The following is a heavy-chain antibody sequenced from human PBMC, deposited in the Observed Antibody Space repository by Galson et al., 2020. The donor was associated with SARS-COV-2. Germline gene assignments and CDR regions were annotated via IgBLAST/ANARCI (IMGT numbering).Heavy chain of an antibody. V-gene: IGHV4-61*02. J-gene: IGHJ4*02. CDR1: GGSISSGSFS. CDR2: IYITGST. CDR3: AREGFGFSSSWSN. Sequence: TLSPNCPVPGGSISSGSFSWSWIRPPAGTGLEWIGRIYITGSTNYNPSLKSRVTISVDTSKNQLSLKLSSVTAADTAVYYCAREGFGFSSSWSNWGQGTLVTVSS. D-gene: IGHD6-13*01.